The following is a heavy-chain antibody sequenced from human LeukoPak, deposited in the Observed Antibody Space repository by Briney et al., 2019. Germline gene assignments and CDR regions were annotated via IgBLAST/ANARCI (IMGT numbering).Heavy chain of an antibody. J-gene: IGHJ6*02. Sequence: GGSLRLSCAASGFTFSNAWMSWVRQAPGKGLEWVSSISSSSSYIYYADSVKGRFTISRDNAKNSLYLQMNSLRAEDTAVYYCAREGRLLWFGELSDYYYGMDVWGQGTTVTVSS. D-gene: IGHD3-10*01. CDR3: AREGRLLWFGELSDYYYGMDV. CDR1: GFTFSNAW. V-gene: IGHV3-21*01. CDR2: ISSSSSYI.